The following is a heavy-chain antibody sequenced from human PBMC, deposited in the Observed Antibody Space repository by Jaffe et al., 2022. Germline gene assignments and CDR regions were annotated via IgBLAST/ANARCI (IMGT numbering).Heavy chain of an antibody. J-gene: IGHJ6*03. D-gene: IGHD2-2*01. V-gene: IGHV7-4-1*02. CDR3: ARTEGFRSTSCYAECYYYYYMDV. Sequence: QVQLVQSGSELKKPGASVKVSCKASGYTFTSYAMNWVRQAPGQGLEWMGWINTNTGNPTYAQGFTGRFVFSLDTSVSTAYLQISSLKAEDTAVYYCARTEGFRSTSCYAECYYYYYMDVWGKGTTVTVSS. CDR1: GYTFTSYA. CDR2: INTNTGNP.